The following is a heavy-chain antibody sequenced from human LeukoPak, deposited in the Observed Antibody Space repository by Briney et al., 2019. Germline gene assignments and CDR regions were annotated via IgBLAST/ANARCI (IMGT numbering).Heavy chain of an antibody. J-gene: IGHJ4*02. Sequence: GGSLRLSCAASGFTFSSYWMHWVRQVPGKGLVWVSRTNTDGTSTSFADSVKGRFTISRDNAKNTLYLQMNSLRAEDTAVYYCARGGYSSSWSQGDYWGQGTLVTVSS. CDR2: TNTDGTST. D-gene: IGHD6-13*01. CDR1: GFTFSSYW. V-gene: IGHV3-74*01. CDR3: ARGGYSSSWSQGDY.